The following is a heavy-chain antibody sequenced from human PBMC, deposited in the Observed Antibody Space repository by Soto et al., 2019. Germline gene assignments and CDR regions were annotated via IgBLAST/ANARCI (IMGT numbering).Heavy chain of an antibody. CDR1: GFTFDDYA. D-gene: IGHD5-18*01. V-gene: IGHV3-9*01. CDR2: INWNSAVI. Sequence: GGSLRLSCVVSGFTFDDYAMHWVRQAPGGGLEWVSGINWNSAVIGYADSVKGRFTISRDNAKNALYLQMTSLRSEDTALYYCARDPSVTAIGRADHWGQGTLGTVS. CDR3: ARDPSVTAIGRADH. J-gene: IGHJ4*02.